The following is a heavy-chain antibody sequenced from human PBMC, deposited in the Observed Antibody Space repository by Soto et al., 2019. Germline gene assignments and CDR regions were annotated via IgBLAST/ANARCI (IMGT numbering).Heavy chain of an antibody. CDR1: GGSISSSNW. Sequence: QVQLQESGPGLVKPSGTLSLTCAVSGGSISSSNWWSWVRQPPGKGLEWIGEIYHSGSTNYNPSLKSRVTISVDKSKNQFPLKLSSVTAADTAVYYCATYNTEAVAGIIDYWGQGTLVTVSS. V-gene: IGHV4-4*02. J-gene: IGHJ4*02. D-gene: IGHD6-19*01. CDR2: IYHSGST. CDR3: ATYNTEAVAGIIDY.